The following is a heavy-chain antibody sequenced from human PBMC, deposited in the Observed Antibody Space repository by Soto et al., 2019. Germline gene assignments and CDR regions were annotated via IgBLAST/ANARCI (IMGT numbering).Heavy chain of an antibody. V-gene: IGHV4-39*01. D-gene: IGHD6-19*01. J-gene: IGHJ4*02. CDR1: GDSMXXXXXX. CDR3: ARRTVNIRTFYSGLKTHCFDY. CDR2: XYYSGST. Sequence: QLQLHESGPGLVKPSETLSLTCAVSGDSMXXXXXXXXXXXXXXXXGXEXXGXXYYSGSTYYNPSLQRRVAISVDTSKNQFCLKLKSVTAADTAIYYCARRTVNIRTFYSGLKTHCFDYWGQGAPVTVSS.